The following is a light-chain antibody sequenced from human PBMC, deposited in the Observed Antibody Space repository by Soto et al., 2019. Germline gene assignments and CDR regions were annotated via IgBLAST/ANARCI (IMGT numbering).Light chain of an antibody. CDR1: QSVGTK. V-gene: IGKV3-15*01. CDR3: QQYSSWLWT. Sequence: EIVLTQSPATLSVSPGERANLSFRASQSVGTKLAWYQQTPGQAPRLLIYGASNRATGVPARISGSVSGTEFTLTIASLQSEDFAVYYCQQYSSWLWTFGQGTKVDIK. CDR2: GAS. J-gene: IGKJ1*01.